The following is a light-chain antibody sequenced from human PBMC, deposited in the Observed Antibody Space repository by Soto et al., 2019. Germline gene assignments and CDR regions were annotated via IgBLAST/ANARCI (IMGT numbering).Light chain of an antibody. J-gene: IGKJ4*01. CDR2: DAS. Sequence: DIQMTQSPSSLSASVGDRVTITCQASQDITNYLNWYQQKPGKAPKLLIYDASNLETGVPSRFSGSGSETDFTFTISSLQPEDIATYYCQQYDNFPLTCGGGTKVEIK. V-gene: IGKV1-33*01. CDR3: QQYDNFPLT. CDR1: QDITNY.